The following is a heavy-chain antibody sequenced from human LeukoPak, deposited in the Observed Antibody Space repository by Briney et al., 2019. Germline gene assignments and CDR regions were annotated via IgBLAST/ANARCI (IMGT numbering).Heavy chain of an antibody. Sequence: GGSLRLSCAASGFTFSDYAMNWVRQAPGKGLEWVSALSGSGGSTYYADSVQGRFTISRNNYENTLYLQMSRLRAEDTAVYYCAKGDMPIVARALDYWGQGTLVTVSS. V-gene: IGHV3-23*01. CDR2: LSGSGGST. J-gene: IGHJ4*02. CDR3: AKGDMPIVARALDY. CDR1: GFTFSDYA. D-gene: IGHD5-12*01.